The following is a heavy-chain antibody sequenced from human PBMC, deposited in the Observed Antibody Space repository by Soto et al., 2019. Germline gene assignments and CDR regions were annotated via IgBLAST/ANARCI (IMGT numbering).Heavy chain of an antibody. CDR2: ISSSSSYI. CDR3: ARNGGYSGYDSLGWFDP. D-gene: IGHD5-12*01. V-gene: IGHV3-21*01. J-gene: IGHJ5*02. CDR1: GFTFSSYS. Sequence: PGGSLRLSCAASGFTFSSYSMNWVRQAPGKGLEWVSSISSSSSYIYYADSVKGRFTISRDNAKNSLYLQMNSLRAEDTAVYYCARNGGYSGYDSLGWFDPWGQGTLVTVSS.